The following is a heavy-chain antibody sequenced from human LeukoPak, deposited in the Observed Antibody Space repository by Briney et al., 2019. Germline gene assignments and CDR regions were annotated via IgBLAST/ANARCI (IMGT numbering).Heavy chain of an antibody. D-gene: IGHD2-21*01. CDR1: GYTFTNFG. Sequence: ASVKVSCKASGYTFTNFGISWVRQAPGQGLEWMGWISGYNDNPNYAQKLQGRVTLTTDTSTSTAYMELRSLRYDDTAAHYCARDDSADWGQGTLVTVSS. CDR2: ISGYNDNP. J-gene: IGHJ4*02. V-gene: IGHV1-18*01. CDR3: ARDDSAD.